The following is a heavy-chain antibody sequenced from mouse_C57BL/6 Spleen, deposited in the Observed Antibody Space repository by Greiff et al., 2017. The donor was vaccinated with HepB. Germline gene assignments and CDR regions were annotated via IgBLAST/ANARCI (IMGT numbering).Heavy chain of an antibody. V-gene: IGHV1-7*01. CDR3: ARGSSGYVGGDY. D-gene: IGHD3-2*02. CDR1: GYTFTSYW. J-gene: IGHJ2*01. CDR2: INPSSGYT. Sequence: QVHVKQSGAELAKPGASVKLSCKASGYTFTSYWMHWVKQRPGQGLEWIGYINPSSGYTKYNQKFKDKATLTADKSSSTAYMQLSSLTYEDSAVYYCARGSSGYVGGDYWGQGTTLTVSS.